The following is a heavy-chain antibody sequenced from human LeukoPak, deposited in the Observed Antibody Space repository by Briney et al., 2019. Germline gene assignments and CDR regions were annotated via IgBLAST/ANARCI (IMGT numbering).Heavy chain of an antibody. J-gene: IGHJ1*01. D-gene: IGHD6-13*01. V-gene: IGHV3-23*01. CDR1: GFTFSTYA. CDR2: ISGSGGST. CDR3: ARERGGYSSSFEYFQH. Sequence: GGSLRLSCAASGFTFSTYAMSWVRQAPGKGLEWVSLISGSGGSTFYADSVKGRFTISRDNSIDTLYLQMNSLRAEDTAVYYCARERGGYSSSFEYFQHWGQGTLVTVSS.